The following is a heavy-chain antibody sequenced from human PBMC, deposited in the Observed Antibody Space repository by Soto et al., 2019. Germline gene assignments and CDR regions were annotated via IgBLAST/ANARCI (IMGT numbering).Heavy chain of an antibody. D-gene: IGHD3-10*01. CDR3: ARDTVRGGHPVDY. J-gene: IGHJ4*02. CDR1: GFTFSSYG. V-gene: IGHV3-33*01. Sequence: GGSLRLSCAASGFTFSSYGMHWVRQAPGKGLEWVAVIWYDGSNKYYADSVKGRFTISRDNSKNTLYLQMNSLRAEDTAVYYCARDTVRGGHPVDYWGQGTLVTVSS. CDR2: IWYDGSNK.